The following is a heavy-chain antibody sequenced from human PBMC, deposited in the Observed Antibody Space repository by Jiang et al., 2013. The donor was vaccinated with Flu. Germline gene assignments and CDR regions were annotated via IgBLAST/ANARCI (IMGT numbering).Heavy chain of an antibody. J-gene: IGHJ4*02. Sequence: SGGGVVQPGGSLRLSCAASGFTFSTYGMHWVRQAPGKGLEWVALIRYDGYNKFYADSVKGRFTISRDNFKNTLYLQMNSLRAEDTAAYYCANCGGDCFDLFDSWGQGTLVSVSS. V-gene: IGHV3-30*02. CDR3: ANCGGDCFDLFDS. CDR1: GFTFSTYG. CDR2: IRYDGYNK. D-gene: IGHD2-21*02.